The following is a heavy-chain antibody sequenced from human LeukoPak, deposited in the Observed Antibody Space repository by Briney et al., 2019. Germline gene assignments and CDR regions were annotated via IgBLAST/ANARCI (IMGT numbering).Heavy chain of an antibody. J-gene: IGHJ6*02. Sequence: LXXXXXXSXYGFTXXWIGWVRPMPGKGLEWMGIIYPGDSDTRYSTSFQGQVTISADKSISTAYLQWSSLKASDTAMYYCARRFGCSSTSCYTDYYYGMDVWGQGTTVTVSS. CDR1: XYGFTXXW. V-gene: IGHV5-51*01. CDR3: ARRFGCSSTSCYTDYYYGMDV. CDR2: IYPGDSDT. D-gene: IGHD2-2*02.